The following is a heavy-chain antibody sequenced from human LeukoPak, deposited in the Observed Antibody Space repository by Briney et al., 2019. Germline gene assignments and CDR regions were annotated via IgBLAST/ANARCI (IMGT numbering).Heavy chain of an antibody. CDR3: ARAEIAYDAFDI. V-gene: IGHV1-18*01. Sequence: ASMKVSCKASGYTFTSYGISWVRQAPGQGLEWMGWISAYNGNTNYAQKLQGRVTMTTDTSTSTAYMELRSLRSDDTAVYYCARAEIAYDAFDIWGQGTMVTVSS. CDR2: ISAYNGNT. D-gene: IGHD5-24*01. CDR1: GYTFTSYG. J-gene: IGHJ3*02.